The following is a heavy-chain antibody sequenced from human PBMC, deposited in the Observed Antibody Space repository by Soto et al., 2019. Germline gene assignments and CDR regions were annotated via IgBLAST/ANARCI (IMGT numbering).Heavy chain of an antibody. Sequence: QVQLQESGPGLVKPSETLSLTCTVSGGSISSYYWSWIRQPAGKGLEWIGRIYTSGSTNYNPSLKSRVTMSVDTSKNQFSLKLSSVNAADTAVYYCARKKELWSENWYFDLWGRGTLVTVSS. CDR1: GGSISSYY. J-gene: IGHJ2*01. D-gene: IGHD5-18*01. CDR3: ARKKELWSENWYFDL. V-gene: IGHV4-4*07. CDR2: IYTSGST.